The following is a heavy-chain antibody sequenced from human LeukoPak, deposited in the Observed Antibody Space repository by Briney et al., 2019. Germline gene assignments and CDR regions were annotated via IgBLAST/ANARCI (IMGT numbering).Heavy chain of an antibody. Sequence: GGSLRLSCAASGFTFSSYGMHWVRQAPGKGLEWVAVIWYDGSNKYYADSVKGRFTISRDNSKNTLYLQMNSLRAEDTAVYYCAGGYYYDDPETYYFDYWGQGTLVTVSS. V-gene: IGHV3-33*01. J-gene: IGHJ4*02. D-gene: IGHD3-22*01. CDR2: IWYDGSNK. CDR1: GFTFSSYG. CDR3: AGGYYYDDPETYYFDY.